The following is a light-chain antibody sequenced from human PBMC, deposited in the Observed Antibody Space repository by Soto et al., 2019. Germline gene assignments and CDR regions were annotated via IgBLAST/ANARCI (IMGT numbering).Light chain of an antibody. CDR3: QQYGGVPYT. Sequence: EIVLTQSPGTLSLSPGQRVTLSCRASESISRDNLAWYQQRLGQAPRLLIYGASSGATGIPDRFSGSGSGTDFTLTISRLEPEDFAIYYCQQYGGVPYTFGQGTKLEIK. J-gene: IGKJ2*01. CDR2: GAS. CDR1: ESISRDN. V-gene: IGKV3-20*01.